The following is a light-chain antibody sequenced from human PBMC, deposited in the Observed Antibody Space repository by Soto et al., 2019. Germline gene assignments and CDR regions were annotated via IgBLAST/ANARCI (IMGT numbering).Light chain of an antibody. CDR1: QSVSSSY. CDR2: GTS. CDR3: QQYDSSPPMYT. Sequence: EIVLTQSPGTLSLSPGERATLSCRASQSVSSSYLAWYQQKPGQAPRLLIYGTSSRDTGIPDRFSGIGSGTDFTLTISRLEPEDFALYYCQQYDSSPPMYTFGQGTKLEIK. J-gene: IGKJ2*01. V-gene: IGKV3-20*01.